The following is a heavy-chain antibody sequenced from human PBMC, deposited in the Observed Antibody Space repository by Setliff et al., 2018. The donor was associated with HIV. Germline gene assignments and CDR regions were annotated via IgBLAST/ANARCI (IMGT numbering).Heavy chain of an antibody. J-gene: IGHJ4*02. CDR1: GFTFSSYS. V-gene: IGHV3-21*01. Sequence: PGGSLRLSCAASGFTFSSYSMNWVRQAPGKGLEWVSSISSSSNTSYADSVKGRFTISRDNAKNTLYLQMNSLRAEDTAAYYCASARIPTGGVSTSLDFWGLGTLVTVSS. CDR3: ASARIPTGGVSTSLDF. D-gene: IGHD2-15*01. CDR2: ISSSSNT.